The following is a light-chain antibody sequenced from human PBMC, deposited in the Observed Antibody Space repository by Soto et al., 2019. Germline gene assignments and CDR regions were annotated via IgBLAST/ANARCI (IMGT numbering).Light chain of an antibody. J-gene: IGKJ1*01. CDR3: QQYNCYSRT. CDR2: KAS. CDR1: QRISSW. Sequence: VQMTQSPTTRSACGGGRDIMTCRASQRISSWLAWYQQKPGKAPKLLIYKASSLESGVPSRFSGSGSGVAFTLPISSLEPDDFATYYCQQYNCYSRTFCQGTKVDI. V-gene: IGKV1-5*03.